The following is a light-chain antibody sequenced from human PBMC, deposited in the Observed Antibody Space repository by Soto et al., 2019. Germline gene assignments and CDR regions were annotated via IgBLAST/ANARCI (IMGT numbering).Light chain of an antibody. CDR3: QQYNKWPPYT. V-gene: IGKV3-15*01. CDR1: QSVSSN. J-gene: IGKJ2*01. Sequence: EIVMTQSPATLSVSPGERATLSCRASQSVSSNLAWNQQKPGQGPRLLIYGASTRATSIPARFSGSGSRTEFTLTINGLQSEDVAVYYGQQYNKWPPYTFGQETKLEIK. CDR2: GAS.